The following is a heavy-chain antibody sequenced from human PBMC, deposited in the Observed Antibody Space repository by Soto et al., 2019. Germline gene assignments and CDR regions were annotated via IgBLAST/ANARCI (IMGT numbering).Heavy chain of an antibody. J-gene: IGHJ6*02. CDR3: ARDYGDYAYGMDV. V-gene: IGHV1-2*04. CDR2: INPNSGGT. CDR1: GYTFTGYC. Sequence: ASVKVSCKASGYTFTGYCMHWVRQAPGQGLEWMGWINPNSGGTNYAQKFQGWVTMTRDTSISTAYMELSRLRSDDTAVYYCARDYGDYAYGMDVWGQGTTVTVSS. D-gene: IGHD4-17*01.